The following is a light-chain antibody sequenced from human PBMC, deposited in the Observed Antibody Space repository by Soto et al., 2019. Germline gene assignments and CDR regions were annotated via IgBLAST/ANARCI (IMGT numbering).Light chain of an antibody. CDR2: DVS. J-gene: IGLJ1*01. CDR1: SSDVGGYND. CDR3: SSYTSSITYYV. Sequence: QSALTQPASVSGSPGQSITISCTGTSSDVGGYNDVSWYQQDPGKAPKLLIYDVSNRPSGVSNRFSGSKSGTSASLTISGLQAEDEADYYCSSYTSSITYYVFGTGTQLTVL. V-gene: IGLV2-14*01.